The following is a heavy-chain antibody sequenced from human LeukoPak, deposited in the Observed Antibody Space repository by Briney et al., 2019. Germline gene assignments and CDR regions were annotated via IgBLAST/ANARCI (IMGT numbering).Heavy chain of an antibody. CDR2: TSDRGDYT. D-gene: IGHD1-7*01. CDR1: GFTFSSYA. CDR3: ARKAQYNGHYPLDY. J-gene: IGHJ4*02. Sequence: PGGSLRLSCAASGFTFSSYAMHWVRQAPGKGLEWVSGTSDRGDYTYYADSAKGRFTISRDSSKNTLFLQMNSLRAEDTALYFCARKAQYNGHYPLDYWGQGTLVTVSS. V-gene: IGHV3-23*01.